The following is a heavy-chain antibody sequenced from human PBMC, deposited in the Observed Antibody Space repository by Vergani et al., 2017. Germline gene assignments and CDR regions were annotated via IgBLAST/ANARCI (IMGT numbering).Heavy chain of an antibody. CDR3: ASGKYYSDSTSHFRGRYFDV. CDR2: IYNSGNG. CDR1: GDSIISRSYY. Sequence: QMQLQESGPGLVKASETLSLTCTVSGDSIISRSYYWGWIRQPPGKGLEWIGSIYNSGNGDSSSSLKRRVTISGDTSKNQFYLRLTSVTAADTAVYYCASGKYYSDSTSHFRGRYFDVWGRGTLVTVPS. J-gene: IGHJ2*01. D-gene: IGHD3-16*01. V-gene: IGHV4-39*01.